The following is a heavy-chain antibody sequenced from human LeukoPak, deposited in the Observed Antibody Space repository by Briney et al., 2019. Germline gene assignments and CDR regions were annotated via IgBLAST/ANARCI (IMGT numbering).Heavy chain of an antibody. J-gene: IGHJ4*02. V-gene: IGHV4-38-2*01. CDR1: GYSISSGYY. Sequence: PSETLSLTCAVSGYSISSGYYCGWIRQPPGKGLEWIGSIYHSGSTYYNPSLKSRVTISVDTSKNQFSLKLSSVTAADTAVYYCARRVYDSSGYYYGAFDYWGQGALVTVSS. CDR3: ARRVYDSSGYYYGAFDY. CDR2: IYHSGST. D-gene: IGHD3-22*01.